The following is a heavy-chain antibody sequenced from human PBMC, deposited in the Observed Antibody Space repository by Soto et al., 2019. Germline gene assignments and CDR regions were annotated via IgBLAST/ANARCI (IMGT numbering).Heavy chain of an antibody. CDR2: INHSGST. D-gene: IGHD1-1*01. J-gene: IGHJ4*02. CDR1: GGSFSGYY. Sequence: PSETLSLTCAVYGGSFSGYYWSWIRQPPGKGLEWIGEINHSGSTNYNPSLKSRVTISVDTSKNQFSLKLSSVTAADTAVYYCAKDWYNYGEFDYWGQGTLVTVSS. CDR3: AKDWYNYGEFDY. V-gene: IGHV4-34*01.